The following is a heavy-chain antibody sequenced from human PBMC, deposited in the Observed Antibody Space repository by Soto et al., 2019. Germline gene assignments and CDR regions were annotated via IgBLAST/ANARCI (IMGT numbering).Heavy chain of an antibody. CDR1: GGTFSSYA. V-gene: IGHV1-69*01. CDR3: AREGSDCSGGSCYSGDPFDY. D-gene: IGHD2-15*01. Sequence: QVQLVQSGAEVKKPGSSVKVSCKASGGTFSSYAISWVRQAPGQGLEWMGGIIPIFGTANYAQKFQGRVTITADESTSTAHMELSSLRSEDTAVYYCAREGSDCSGGSCYSGDPFDYWGQGTLVTVSS. CDR2: IIPIFGTA. J-gene: IGHJ4*02.